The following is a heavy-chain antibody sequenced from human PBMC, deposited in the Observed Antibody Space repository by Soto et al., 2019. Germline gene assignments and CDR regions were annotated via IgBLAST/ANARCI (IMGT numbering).Heavy chain of an antibody. CDR3: VQTTGWPGFDF. CDR2: IYGGGTT. V-gene: IGHV3-53*01. Sequence: EVQLVESGGGVIQPGGSLRLSCAASGFAVSSKYMTWVRQAPGKGLEWVSVIYGGGTTYYADSVKGRFNISRDNSKNTLYLQMNSLRAEETAVYYCVQTTGWPGFDFWGQGTLVTVSS. D-gene: IGHD6-19*01. CDR1: GFAVSSKY. J-gene: IGHJ4*02.